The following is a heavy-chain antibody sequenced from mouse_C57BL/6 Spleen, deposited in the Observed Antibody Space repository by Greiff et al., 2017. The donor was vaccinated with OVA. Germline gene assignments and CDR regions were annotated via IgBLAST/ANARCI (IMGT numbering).Heavy chain of an antibody. V-gene: IGHV14-4*01. CDR1: GFTIKDDY. D-gene: IGHD2-5*01. J-gene: IGHJ1*03. CDR3: TTLYSNYEYFDV. CDR2: IDPENGDT. Sequence: VQLQQSGAELVRPGASVKLSCTASGFTIKDDYMHWVKQRPEQGLEWIGWIDPENGDTEYASKFQGKATITADTSSNTAYLQLSSLTSEDTAVYYCTTLYSNYEYFDVWGTVTTVTVSS.